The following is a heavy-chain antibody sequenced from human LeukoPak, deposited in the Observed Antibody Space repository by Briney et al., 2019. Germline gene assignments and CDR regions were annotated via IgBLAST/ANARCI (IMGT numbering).Heavy chain of an antibody. CDR3: ARVKFTGTGEPLPAEFDY. J-gene: IGHJ4*02. CDR1: GGTFSSYA. CDR2: IIPVFGTA. D-gene: IGHD1-26*01. V-gene: IGHV1-69*13. Sequence: SVKVSCKASGGTFSSYAISWVRQAPGQGLEWMGGIIPVFGTANYAQKFQGRVTITADESTSTAYMELSSLRSEDTAVYYCARVKFTGTGEPLPAEFDYWGQGTLVTVSS.